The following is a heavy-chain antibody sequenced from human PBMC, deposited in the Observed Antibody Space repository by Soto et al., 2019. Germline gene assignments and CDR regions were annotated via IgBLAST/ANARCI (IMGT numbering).Heavy chain of an antibody. J-gene: IGHJ3*02. Sequence: EVQLVESGGGLVKPGGSLRLSCTASGFTFSSYTMNWVRQAPGKRLEWVSTITTSSTSIYYAGSVKGRFTISRDNAKNSLYRQMDSLRGEDTAVYYCARVRWLASHIWGRGTLVTVSS. CDR2: ITTSSTSI. V-gene: IGHV3-21*01. D-gene: IGHD6-19*01. CDR3: ARVRWLASHI. CDR1: GFTFSSYT.